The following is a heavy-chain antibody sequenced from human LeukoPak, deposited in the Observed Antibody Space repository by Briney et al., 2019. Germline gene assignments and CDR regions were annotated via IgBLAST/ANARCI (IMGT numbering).Heavy chain of an antibody. CDR3: ARDPCTVTTDCFSTPHYYYYGMDV. CDR1: GYTFTSYG. CDR2: ISAYNCNT. D-gene: IGHD4-17*01. V-gene: IGHV1-18*01. J-gene: IGHJ6*02. Sequence: ASVKVSCKASGYTFTSYGISWVRQAPGQGLEWMGWISAYNCNTNYAQKLQGRVTMTTDTSTSTAYMELRSLRSDDTAVYYCARDPCTVTTDCFSTPHYYYYGMDVWGQGTTVTVSS.